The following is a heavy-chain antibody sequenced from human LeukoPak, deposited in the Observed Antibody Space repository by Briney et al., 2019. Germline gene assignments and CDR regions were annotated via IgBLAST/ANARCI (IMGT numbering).Heavy chain of an antibody. CDR3: ARDNLHSGWCY. D-gene: IGHD6-19*01. CDR2: INPSGGST. CDR1: GYSFNDKY. J-gene: IGHJ4*02. Sequence: ASVKVSCKASGYSFNDKYLHWVRQAPGQGLEWMGIINPSGGSTSYAQKFQGRVTMTRDMSTSTVYMELSSLRSEDTAVYYCARDNLHSGWCYWGQGTLVTVSS. V-gene: IGHV1-46*02.